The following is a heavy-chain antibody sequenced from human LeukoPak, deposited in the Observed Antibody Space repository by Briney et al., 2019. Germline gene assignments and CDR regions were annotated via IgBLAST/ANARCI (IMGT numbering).Heavy chain of an antibody. V-gene: IGHV1-69*05. CDR3: ARGGAAIPDYYYYYMDV. J-gene: IGHJ6*03. Sequence: SVKVSCMASGGTFSSYAISWVRQAPGQGLEWMGGIIPIFGTANYAQKFQGRVTITTDESTSTAYMELSSLRSEDTAVYYCARGGAAIPDYYYYYMDVWGKGTTVTVSS. CDR1: GGTFSSYA. CDR2: IIPIFGTA. D-gene: IGHD2-2*01.